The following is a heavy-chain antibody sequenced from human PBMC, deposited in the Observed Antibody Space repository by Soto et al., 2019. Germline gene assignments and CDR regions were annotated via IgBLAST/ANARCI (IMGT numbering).Heavy chain of an antibody. V-gene: IGHV1-3*01. CDR1: GYLFSNFA. D-gene: IGHD3-9*01. J-gene: IGHJ4*02. Sequence: ASVKVSCRTSGYLFSNFAVQWVRQAPGQRLEWMGWINSGNGDTKYSEKFQGRVTITRDTSASTAYLELTSLTSEDTGVYYCARGKRQFDWLSQVYFDYWGQGTLVTVSS. CDR3: ARGKRQFDWLSQVYFDY. CDR2: INSGNGDT.